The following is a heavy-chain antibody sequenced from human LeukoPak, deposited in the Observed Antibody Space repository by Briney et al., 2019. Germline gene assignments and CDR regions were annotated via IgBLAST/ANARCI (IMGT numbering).Heavy chain of an antibody. J-gene: IGHJ2*01. CDR3: AKFHSPGRVTHFYWYFDL. V-gene: IGHV3-23*01. Sequence: PGGSLRLSCAASGFTFSSYAMSWVRQAPGKGLEWVSTISGSGGSTDYADSAKGRFTLSRDNSKNTLFLQVNSLRADDTAVYYCAKFHSPGRVTHFYWYFDLWGRGTLVTVSS. CDR1: GFTFSSYA. CDR2: ISGSGGST. D-gene: IGHD2-21*02.